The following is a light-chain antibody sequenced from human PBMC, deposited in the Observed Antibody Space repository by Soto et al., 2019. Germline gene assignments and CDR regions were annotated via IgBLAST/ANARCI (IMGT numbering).Light chain of an antibody. CDR1: QDIGPY. J-gene: IGKJ4*01. CDR3: QKYDSGPLT. CDR2: SAS. Sequence: DIQMTQSPSSLSASVGDRVTITCRASQDIGPYLAWYQQKSGRVPELLIYSASTLQSGVPSRFSGSGSVADFSLTISGLQPEDAATYYCQKYDSGPLTFGGGTKVEI. V-gene: IGKV1-27*01.